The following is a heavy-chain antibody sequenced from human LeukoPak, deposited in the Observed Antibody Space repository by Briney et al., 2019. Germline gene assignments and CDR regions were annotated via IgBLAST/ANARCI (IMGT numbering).Heavy chain of an antibody. D-gene: IGHD5-18*01. CDR3: ATDGGYSYGYGWDY. CDR1: GGSVSSGSYY. J-gene: IGHJ4*02. V-gene: IGHV4-61*01. Sequence: SETLSLTCTVSGGSVSSGSYYWSWIRQPPGKGLEWIGYIYYSGSTNYNPSLKSRVTISVDTSKNQFSLKLSSVTAADTAVYYCATDGGYSYGYGWDYWGQGTLVTVSS. CDR2: IYYSGST.